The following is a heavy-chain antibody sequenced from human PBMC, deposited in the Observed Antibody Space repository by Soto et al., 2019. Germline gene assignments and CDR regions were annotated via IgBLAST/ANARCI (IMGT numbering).Heavy chain of an antibody. V-gene: IGHV1-46*01. CDR2: INPSGGRT. J-gene: IGHJ5*02. Sequence: GASVKVSCKASGYNFSTYYMHWVRQAPGQGLEWMAIINPSGGRTVSAQKFQDRITITRDTSTETVYMELGSLTSDDTAVYYCARDNYYGGSGYPPDLWGHGTLVTVSS. D-gene: IGHD3-22*01. CDR3: ARDNYYGGSGYPPDL. CDR1: GYNFSTYY.